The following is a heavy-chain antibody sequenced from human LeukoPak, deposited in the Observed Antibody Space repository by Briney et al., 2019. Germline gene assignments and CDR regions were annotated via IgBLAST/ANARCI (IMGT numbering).Heavy chain of an antibody. V-gene: IGHV4-61*02. J-gene: IGHJ5*02. CDR3: AVKDHKSDP. D-gene: IGHD2-15*01. CDR1: GDSISSNNYY. CDR2: IYTRSGST. Sequence: SETLSLTCSVSGDSISSNNYYWTWIRQPAGKGLEWVGRIYTRSGSTNYNPSLKSRVTISMDTSKNQFSLKLSSVTAADTAVYYCAVKDHKSDPWGQGTLVTVSS.